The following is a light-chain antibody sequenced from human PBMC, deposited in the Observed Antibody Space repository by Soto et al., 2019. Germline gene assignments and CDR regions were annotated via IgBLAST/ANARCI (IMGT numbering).Light chain of an antibody. Sequence: QSVLTQPPSASGTPGQLITMSCSGDSSNIESHAVNWYQQLPGTAPKLLINTNNQRPSGVPDRFSGSKSGASASLAISGLQSEDEATYYCATWDDSRIGVFGTGTKVT. V-gene: IGLV1-44*01. CDR2: TNN. J-gene: IGLJ1*01. CDR3: ATWDDSRIGV. CDR1: SSNIESHA.